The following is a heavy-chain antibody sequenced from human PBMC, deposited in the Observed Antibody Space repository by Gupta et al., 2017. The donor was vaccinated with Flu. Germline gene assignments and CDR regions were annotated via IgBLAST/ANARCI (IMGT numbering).Heavy chain of an antibody. CDR2: TYYWSKWYN. J-gene: IGHJ3*02. Sequence: QVQLHQSGPGLVKPSQTLSLTCDISGDSVSSSSAAWNWIRQSPSRGLEWLGRTYYWSKWYNDYAVSVKGRITINPDTSKNQFSLQLNSVTPEDTAVYFCARHSGTTSHAFDIWGQGTVVTVSS. V-gene: IGHV6-1*01. CDR3: ARHSGTTSHAFDI. CDR1: GDSVSSSSAA. D-gene: IGHD1-1*01.